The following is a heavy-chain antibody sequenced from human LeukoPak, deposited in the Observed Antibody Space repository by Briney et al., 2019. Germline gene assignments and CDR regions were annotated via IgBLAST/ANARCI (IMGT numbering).Heavy chain of an antibody. CDR3: ARDAVGPLKNAFDI. Sequence: ASVKVSCKASGYTFTGYCMHWVRQAPGQGLEWMGWINPNSGGTNYPQKFQGRVTMTRDTSISTAYMELSRLRSDDTAVYYCARDAVGPLKNAFDIWGQGTMVTVSS. J-gene: IGHJ3*02. V-gene: IGHV1-2*02. D-gene: IGHD6-19*01. CDR2: INPNSGGT. CDR1: GYTFTGYC.